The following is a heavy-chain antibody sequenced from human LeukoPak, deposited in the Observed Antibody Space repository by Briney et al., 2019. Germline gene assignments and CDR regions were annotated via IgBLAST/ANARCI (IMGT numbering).Heavy chain of an antibody. D-gene: IGHD5-24*01. J-gene: IGHJ4*02. V-gene: IGHV4-39*07. CDR2: IYYSGST. CDR1: GGSIFSSSYY. Sequence: TSETLSLTCTVSGGSIFSSSYYWGWIRQPPGKGLEWIGSIYYSGSTYYNPSLKSRVTISVDTSKNQFSLKLTSVTAADTAVYYCARDSGGGLHGYSLDYWGQGTLVTVSS. CDR3: ARDSGGGLHGYSLDY.